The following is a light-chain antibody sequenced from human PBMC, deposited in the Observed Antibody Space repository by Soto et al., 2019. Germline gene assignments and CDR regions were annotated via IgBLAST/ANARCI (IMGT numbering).Light chain of an antibody. J-gene: IGKJ4*01. CDR3: QQANSFPLT. V-gene: IGKV1-12*01. CDR1: QGISSW. Sequence: DIQMIQSPSSVSASVGDRFTITCLAIQGISSWLAWYQQKPGKAPNLLIYAASSLHSGVPSRCSGSGSGTDFTLTISSLQPEDFEPYYCQQANSFPLTFGGGTKVDIK. CDR2: AAS.